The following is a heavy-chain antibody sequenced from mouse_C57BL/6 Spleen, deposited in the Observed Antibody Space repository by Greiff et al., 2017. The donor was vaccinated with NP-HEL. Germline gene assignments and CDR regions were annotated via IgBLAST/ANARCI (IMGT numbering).Heavy chain of an antibody. Sequence: EVQVVESGGGLVKPGGSLKLSCAASGFTFSSYAMSWVRQTPEKRLEWVATISDGGSYTYYPDNVKGRFTISRDNAKNNLYLQMSHLKSEDTAMYYCARDYDYDGGLAYWGQGTLVTVSA. V-gene: IGHV5-4*01. CDR2: ISDGGSYT. CDR3: ARDYDYDGGLAY. D-gene: IGHD2-4*01. CDR1: GFTFSSYA. J-gene: IGHJ3*01.